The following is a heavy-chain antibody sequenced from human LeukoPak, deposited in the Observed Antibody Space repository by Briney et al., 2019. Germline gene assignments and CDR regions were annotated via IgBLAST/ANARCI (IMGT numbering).Heavy chain of an antibody. J-gene: IGHJ4*02. CDR3: ARSPQQCRVQFDY. V-gene: IGHV4-59*01. CDR1: GGSISNYY. Sequence: PAETLSLTCTVSGGSISNYYWSWIRQPPGKGLEWIGYVYYSGSTDYNPSLKSRVTISVDTSKNQFSLKLSSVTAADTAVYYCARSPQQCRVQFDYWGQGTLVTVSS. D-gene: IGHD6-19*01. CDR2: VYYSGST.